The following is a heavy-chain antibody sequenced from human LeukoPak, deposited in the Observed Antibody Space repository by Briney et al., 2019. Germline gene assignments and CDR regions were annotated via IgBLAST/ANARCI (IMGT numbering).Heavy chain of an antibody. D-gene: IGHD3-10*01. CDR2: IGGGAGST. CDR3: AKVLFVGGIVRGDPFDY. Sequence: GGSLRLSCAVSGFTFSSYAMSWVRQAPGKGLNWVPSIGGGAGSTYYADSVKGRFIISRDNSKNTLYLQMNSLRAEDTATYYCAKVLFVGGIVRGDPFDYWGQGTLVSVSS. V-gene: IGHV3-23*01. CDR1: GFTFSSYA. J-gene: IGHJ4*02.